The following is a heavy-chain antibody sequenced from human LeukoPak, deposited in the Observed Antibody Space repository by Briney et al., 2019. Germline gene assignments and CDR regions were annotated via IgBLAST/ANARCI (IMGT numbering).Heavy chain of an antibody. CDR2: ISGNGLGT. CDR3: AKDANYLRSSGYLIPIDF. Sequence: PGGSLRLSCAASGFTFSRNAMNWVRQAPGKGLEWVAAISGNGLGTYYADSVKGRFNISRDNSRNTLYLQMNSLRIEDTVLYYCAKDANYLRSSGYLIPIDFWGQGTLVTVSS. J-gene: IGHJ4*02. D-gene: IGHD3-22*01. CDR1: GFTFSRNA. V-gene: IGHV3-23*01.